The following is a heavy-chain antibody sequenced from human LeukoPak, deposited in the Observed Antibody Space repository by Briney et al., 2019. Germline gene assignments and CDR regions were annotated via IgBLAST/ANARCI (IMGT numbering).Heavy chain of an antibody. J-gene: IGHJ3*02. V-gene: IGHV1-69*06. CDR3: ARDVYYYGSGSYKPPGAFDI. CDR2: IIPIFGTA. CDR1: GGTFSSYA. Sequence: GASVKVSCKASGGTFSSYAISWVRQAPGQGLEWMGGIIPIFGTANYAQKFQGRVTITADKSTSTAYMELSSLRSEDTAVYYCARDVYYYGSGSYKPPGAFDIWGQGTMVTVSS. D-gene: IGHD3-10*01.